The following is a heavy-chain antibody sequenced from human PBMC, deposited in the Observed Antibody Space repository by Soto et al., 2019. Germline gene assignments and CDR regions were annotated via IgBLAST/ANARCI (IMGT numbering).Heavy chain of an antibody. D-gene: IGHD3-10*01. CDR3: ARDSDYYSSGSFDY. J-gene: IGHJ4*02. Sequence: SETLSLTCSVSGDSISSSGYYWSWIRQRPGKGLEWIGNIYYSGSSYNNPSLRSRVTISVNTSKNQFSLNLRSVTAADTAVYYCARDSDYYSSGSFDYWGQGTLVTVSS. CDR2: IYYSGSS. CDR1: GDSISSSGYY. V-gene: IGHV4-31*03.